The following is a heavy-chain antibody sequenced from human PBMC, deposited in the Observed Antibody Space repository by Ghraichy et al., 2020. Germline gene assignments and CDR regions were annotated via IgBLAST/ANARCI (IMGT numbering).Heavy chain of an antibody. J-gene: IGHJ6*02. CDR2: VYNSGSA. Sequence: SETLSLTCVVSGDSMSSGDYSWTWLRQPPGKGLEWIGYVYNSGSAHYNPSLKSRVTISVDRYKDQFYLQLTSVTAADAAVYYCAVLASHAVDVWGQGTTVTVSS. D-gene: IGHD3-3*01. V-gene: IGHV4-30-2*01. CDR3: AVLASHAVDV. CDR1: GDSMSSGDYS.